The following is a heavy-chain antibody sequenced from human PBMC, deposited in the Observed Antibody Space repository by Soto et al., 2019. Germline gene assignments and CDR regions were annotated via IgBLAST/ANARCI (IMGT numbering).Heavy chain of an antibody. CDR3: ARNARGYSYGPYRGDFDY. V-gene: IGHV4-59*01. CDR2: IYYSGST. CDR1: GGSISSYY. Sequence: SETLSLTCTVSGGSISSYYWSWIRQPPGKGLEWIGYIYYSGSTNYNPSLKSRVTISVDTSKNQFSLKLSSVTAADTAVYYCARNARGYSYGPYRGDFDYWGQGTMVTVYS. J-gene: IGHJ4*02. D-gene: IGHD5-18*01.